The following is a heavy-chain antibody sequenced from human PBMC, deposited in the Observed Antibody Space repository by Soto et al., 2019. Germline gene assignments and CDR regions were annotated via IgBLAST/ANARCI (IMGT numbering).Heavy chain of an antibody. CDR3: ARGGYYDILTGPSDYYGMDV. Sequence: SETLSLTCAVYGGSFSGYYWSWIRQPPGKGLEWIGEINHSGSTNYNPSLKSRVTISVDTSKNQFSLKLSSVTAADTAVYYCARGGYYDILTGPSDYYGMDVWGQGTTVTVSS. V-gene: IGHV4-34*01. D-gene: IGHD3-9*01. CDR1: GGSFSGYY. J-gene: IGHJ6*02. CDR2: INHSGST.